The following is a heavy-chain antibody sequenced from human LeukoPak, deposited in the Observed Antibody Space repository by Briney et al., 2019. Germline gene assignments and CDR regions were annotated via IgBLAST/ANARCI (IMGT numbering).Heavy chain of an antibody. Sequence: GGSLRLSCAASGFTFSSYAMSWVRQAPGKGLEWVSTISGSGGSTYYADSVKGRFTISRDNSKNTVYVQMKSLRAEDTALYYCGKGSYNDFSSAYYLAYWGQGILVTVSS. J-gene: IGHJ4*02. CDR1: GFTFSSYA. CDR3: GKGSYNDFSSAYYLAY. CDR2: ISGSGGST. V-gene: IGHV3-23*01. D-gene: IGHD3-3*01.